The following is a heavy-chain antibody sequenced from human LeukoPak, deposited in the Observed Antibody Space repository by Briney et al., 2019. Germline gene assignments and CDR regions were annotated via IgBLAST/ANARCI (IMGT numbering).Heavy chain of an antibody. CDR1: GGTFSSYA. Sequence: SVKVSCKASGGTFSSYAISWVRQAPGQGLEWMGRIIPILGIANYAQKFQGSVTITADKSTSTAYMELSSLRSEDTAVYYCARAQIGAYYFDYWGQGTLVTVSS. CDR3: ARAQIGAYYFDY. V-gene: IGHV1-69*04. CDR2: IIPILGIA. D-gene: IGHD3-3*01. J-gene: IGHJ4*02.